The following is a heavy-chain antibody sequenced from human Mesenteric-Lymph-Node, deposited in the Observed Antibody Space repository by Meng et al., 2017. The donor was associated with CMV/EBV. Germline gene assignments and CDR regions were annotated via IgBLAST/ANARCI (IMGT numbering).Heavy chain of an antibody. V-gene: IGHV3-23*01. CDR3: AKELFDDFWSGYFSDY. CDR2: ISGSGGST. D-gene: IGHD3-3*01. CDR1: GFTFSSYA. Sequence: GESLKISCAASGFTFSSYAMSWVRQAPGKGLEWVSAISGSGGSTYYADSVKGRFTISRDNSKNTLYLQMNSLRAEDTAVYYCAKELFDDFWSGYFSDYWGQGTLVTVSS. J-gene: IGHJ4*02.